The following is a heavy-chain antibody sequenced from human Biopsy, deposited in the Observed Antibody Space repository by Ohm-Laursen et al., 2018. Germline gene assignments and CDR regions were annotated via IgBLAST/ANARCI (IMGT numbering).Heavy chain of an antibody. CDR1: GESFNGYY. CDR2: INHSGRT. D-gene: IGHD3-22*01. V-gene: IGHV4-34*01. CDR3: VRGVDYYDPYHYYALDV. Sequence: PSDTLSLTCAAYGESFNGYYWSWIRQTPGKGLEWIGEINHSGRTNYNPSLKSRVTISVDTSKNQFSLKVRSVTAADTAVYYCVRGVDYYDPYHYYALDVWGQGTTVTVSS. J-gene: IGHJ6*02.